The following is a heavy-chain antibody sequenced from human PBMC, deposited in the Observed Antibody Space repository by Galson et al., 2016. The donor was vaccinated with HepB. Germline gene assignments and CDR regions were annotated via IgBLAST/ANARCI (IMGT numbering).Heavy chain of an antibody. CDR3: ARNYDILTGYFPGAFDI. J-gene: IGHJ3*02. CDR2: ISSSSSYI. CDR1: GFTFSTYS. D-gene: IGHD3-9*01. Sequence: SLRLSCAASGFTFSTYSMNWVRQAPGKGLEWVSSISSSSSYIYYADSMKGRFTISRDNAKNSLYLQMNSLRAEDTAVYYCARNYDILTGYFPGAFDIWGQGTMVTVSS. V-gene: IGHV3-21*01.